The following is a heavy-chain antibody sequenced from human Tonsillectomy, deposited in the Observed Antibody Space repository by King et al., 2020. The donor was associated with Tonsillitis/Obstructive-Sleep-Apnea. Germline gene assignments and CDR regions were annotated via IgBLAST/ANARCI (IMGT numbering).Heavy chain of an antibody. CDR3: ARGSEVVVPAVCLCNYYYMDV. J-gene: IGHJ6*03. CDR1: GGTFSSYA. V-gene: IGHV1-69*01. D-gene: IGHD2-2*01. CDR2: IIPIFGTA. Sequence: EQLVQSGAEVKKPGSSVKVSCKASGGTFSSYAISWVRQAPGQGLECMGGIIPIFGTANYAQKFQGRVTITADGSTSTAYMELSSLRSEDTAVYYCARGSEVVVPAVCLCNYYYMDVWGKGTTVTVSS.